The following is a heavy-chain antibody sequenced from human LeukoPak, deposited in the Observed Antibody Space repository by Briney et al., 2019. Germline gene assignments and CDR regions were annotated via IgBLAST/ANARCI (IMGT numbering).Heavy chain of an antibody. J-gene: IGHJ4*02. V-gene: IGHV4-34*01. CDR1: GGSISPYY. CDR3: ATWGIAARSYFDY. D-gene: IGHD6-6*01. Sequence: PSETLSLTCTVSGGSISPYYWSWIRQPPGKGLEWIGEINHSGSTNYNPSLKSRVTISVDTSKNQFSLKLSSVTAADTAVYYCATWGIAARSYFDYWGQGTLVTVSS. CDR2: INHSGST.